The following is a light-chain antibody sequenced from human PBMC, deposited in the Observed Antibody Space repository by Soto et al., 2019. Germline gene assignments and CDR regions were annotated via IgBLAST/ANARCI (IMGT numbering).Light chain of an antibody. J-gene: IGKJ4*01. Sequence: EIVLTPSPGTLSLSPVERATLSCRASQSVRSSYLTWYQQKPGQAPRLLIYGASSRATGIPDRFSGSGSGTDFTLTISRLEPEDFAVYYCQQYGTSPLTFGGGTKVDI. CDR2: GAS. V-gene: IGKV3-20*01. CDR3: QQYGTSPLT. CDR1: QSVRSSY.